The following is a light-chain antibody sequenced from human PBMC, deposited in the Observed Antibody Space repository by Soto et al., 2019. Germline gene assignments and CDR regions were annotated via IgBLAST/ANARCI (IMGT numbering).Light chain of an antibody. J-gene: IGKJ5*01. V-gene: IGKV1-33*01. CDR1: QDIGNY. CDR2: DAS. Sequence: DIQMTQSPSSLSPSVGDRFTITCQASQDIGNYLSWYQQKPGKAPTLLIYDASNLETGVPSRFSGSGSGTDFTFTISSLQPEDIATYYCQQYDSLPTFGQGTRLEIK. CDR3: QQYDSLPT.